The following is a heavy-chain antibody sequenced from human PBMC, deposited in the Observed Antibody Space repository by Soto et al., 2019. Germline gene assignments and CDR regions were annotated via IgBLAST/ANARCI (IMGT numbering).Heavy chain of an antibody. CDR3: ARDRTPYCSSTSCYAPLDY. CDR2: ISSSSSYI. CDR1: GFTFSSYS. D-gene: IGHD2-2*01. Sequence: EVQLVESGGGLVKPGGSLRLSCAASGFTFSSYSMNWVRQAPGKGLEWVSSISSSSSYIYYADSVKGRFTISRDNAKNSLYLQMNSLRADDTAVYYCARDRTPYCSSTSCYAPLDYWGQGTLVTVSS. J-gene: IGHJ4*02. V-gene: IGHV3-21*01.